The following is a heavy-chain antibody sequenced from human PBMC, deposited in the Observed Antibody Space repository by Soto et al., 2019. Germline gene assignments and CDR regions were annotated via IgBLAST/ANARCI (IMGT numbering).Heavy chain of an antibody. CDR1: GFTFSSYA. CDR2: ISGSGGST. D-gene: IGHD3-9*01. J-gene: IGHJ4*02. Sequence: GGSLRLSCAASGFTFSSYAMSWVRQASGKGLEWVSAISGSGGSTYYADSVKGRFTISKDNSKNTLYLQMNSMRAEDTAVYYIGTSYDTLTGYYTPVLDYWGKRTLVSVSS. V-gene: IGHV3-23*01. CDR3: GTSYDTLTGYYTPVLDY.